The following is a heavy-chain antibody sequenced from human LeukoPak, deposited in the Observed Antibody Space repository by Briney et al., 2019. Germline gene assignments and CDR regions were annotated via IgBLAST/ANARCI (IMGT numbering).Heavy chain of an antibody. V-gene: IGHV4-34*01. CDR2: INHSGST. CDR1: GGSSSGYY. CDR3: ARGNYYDSSGYYYRRSYYYYGMDV. Sequence: SETLSLTCAVYGGSSSGYYWSWIRQPPGKGLEWIGEINHSGSTNYNPSLKSRVTISVDTSKNQFSLKLSSVTAADTAVYYCARGNYYDSSGYYYRRSYYYYGMDVWGQGTTVTVSS. D-gene: IGHD3-22*01. J-gene: IGHJ6*02.